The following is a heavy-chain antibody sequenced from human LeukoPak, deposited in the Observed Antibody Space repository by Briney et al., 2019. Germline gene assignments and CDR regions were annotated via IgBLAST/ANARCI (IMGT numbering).Heavy chain of an antibody. V-gene: IGHV1-2*02. CDR1: GYTFTGYY. Sequence: ASVKVSCKASGYTFTGYYMHWVRQAPGQGLEWMGWINPNSGGTNYAQKFQGRVTMTRDTSISTAYMELSRLRSDDTAGYYCARDGVGYYDSSGYYYFQHWGQGTLVTVSS. CDR3: ARDGVGYYDSSGYYYFQH. CDR2: INPNSGGT. D-gene: IGHD3-22*01. J-gene: IGHJ1*01.